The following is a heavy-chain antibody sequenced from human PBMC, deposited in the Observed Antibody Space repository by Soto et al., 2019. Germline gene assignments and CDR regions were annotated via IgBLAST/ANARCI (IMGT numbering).Heavy chain of an antibody. CDR2: INHSGST. D-gene: IGHD2-15*01. CDR1: GGSFSGYY. CDR3: ARAQYCSGGSCYSASRLRAFDI. J-gene: IGHJ3*02. Sequence: SETLSLTCAVYGGSFSGYYWSWIRQPPGKGLEWIGEINHSGSTNYNPSLKSRVTISVDTSKNQFSLKLSSVTAADTAVYYCARAQYCSGGSCYSASRLRAFDIWGQGTMVTVSS. V-gene: IGHV4-34*01.